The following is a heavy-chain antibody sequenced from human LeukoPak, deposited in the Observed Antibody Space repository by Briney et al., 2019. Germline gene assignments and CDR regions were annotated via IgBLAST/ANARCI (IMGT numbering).Heavy chain of an antibody. J-gene: IGHJ6*03. V-gene: IGHV3-21*01. D-gene: IGHD3-10*01. CDR1: GFTFSAYN. Sequence: GGSLRLSCAASGFTFSAYNMNWVRQAPGKGLEWVSSISSRGSYIYYADSVKGRFTISRDNAKNSLYLQMNSLRAEDTAVYYCARVDYGSGSYGYYYYYYMDVWGKGTTVTISS. CDR2: ISSRGSYI. CDR3: ARVDYGSGSYGYYYYYYMDV.